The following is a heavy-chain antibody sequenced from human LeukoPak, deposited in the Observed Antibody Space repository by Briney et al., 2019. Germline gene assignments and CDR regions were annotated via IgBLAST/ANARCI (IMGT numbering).Heavy chain of an antibody. CDR2: VYQSGAT. CDR1: GGSITNDNYF. Sequence: PSETLSLTCTVSGGSITNDNYFWWGWIRQPPGKGLEWIGSVYQSGATYYNPSLESRVTISVDRSKNQFSLKLSSVTAADTAVYYCASGSGNDSSGYYQYYFDYWGQGTLVTVSS. V-gene: IGHV4-39*07. CDR3: ASGSGNDSSGYYQYYFDY. D-gene: IGHD3-22*01. J-gene: IGHJ4*02.